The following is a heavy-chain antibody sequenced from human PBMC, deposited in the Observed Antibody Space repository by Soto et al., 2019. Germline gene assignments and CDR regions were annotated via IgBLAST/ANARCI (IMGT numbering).Heavy chain of an antibody. Sequence: EVQLVESGGGLVKPGGSLRLSCAASGFTFSSYSMNWVRQAPGKGLALVSSISSRSSYIYYEDSVKGRFTISTYNAKNSLYLEMNSLRAVDMVVYYCARGYYYDSSGYYEGGCFIYCGQGALVTVSS. CDR3: ARGYYYDSSGYYEGGCFIY. J-gene: IGHJ4*02. CDR1: GFTFSSYS. D-gene: IGHD3-22*01. CDR2: ISSRSSYI. V-gene: IGHV3-21*01.